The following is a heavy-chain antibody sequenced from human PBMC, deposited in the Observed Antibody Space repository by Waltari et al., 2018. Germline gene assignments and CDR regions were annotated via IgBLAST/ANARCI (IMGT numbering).Heavy chain of an antibody. CDR1: GYSISSGSY. Sequence: QVQLQESGPGLVKPSETLSLTCAVSGYSISSGSYWGWIRQPPGKGLEWIGSIYHSGSTYYNPSLKSRVTISVDTSKNQFSLKLSSVTAADTAVYYCARSTEMGFDIWGQGTMVTVSS. V-gene: IGHV4-38-2*01. CDR2: IYHSGST. CDR3: ARSTEMGFDI. J-gene: IGHJ3*02.